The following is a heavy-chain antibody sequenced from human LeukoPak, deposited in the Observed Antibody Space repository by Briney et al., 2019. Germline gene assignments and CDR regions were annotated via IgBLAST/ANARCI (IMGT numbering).Heavy chain of an antibody. V-gene: IGHV4-4*07. Sequence: PSETLSLTCTVSDGSFSNYYWSWIRQPAGKGLEWIGRIYTSGSTNYNPSVKSRVTMSVDTSNNQFSLKLTSVTAADTAVYYCARQPPQYYAMDVWGQGTTVTVSS. CDR2: IYTSGST. J-gene: IGHJ6*02. CDR1: DGSFSNYY. CDR3: ARQPPQYYAMDV. D-gene: IGHD1-14*01.